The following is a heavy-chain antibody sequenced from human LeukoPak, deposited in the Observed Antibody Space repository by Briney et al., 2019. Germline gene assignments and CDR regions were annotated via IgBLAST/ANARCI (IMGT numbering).Heavy chain of an antibody. CDR2: ISTSGSYT. CDR1: GFTFTDYY. V-gene: IGHV3-11*06. J-gene: IGHJ6*02. Sequence: GGSLRLSCAASGFTFTDYYMGWIRQAPGQGLEWASYISTSGSYTNYADCVKGRFTISRDNAKNSLYLRMNSLRAEDTAVYYCARGVAPYYYYGMDVWGQGTTATVSS. CDR3: ARGVAPYYYYGMDV.